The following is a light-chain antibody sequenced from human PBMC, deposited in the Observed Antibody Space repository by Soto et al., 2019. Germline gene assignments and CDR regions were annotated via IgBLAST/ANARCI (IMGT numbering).Light chain of an antibody. CDR2: NVN. CDR1: SSDVGNYDY. J-gene: IGLJ2*01. CDR3: CSYAPSRTLL. V-gene: IGLV2-23*02. Sequence: QSVLIQPPSVSGSPGQSVTISCTGTSSDVGNYDYVSWYQQHPGTVPKPMIYNVNTQPSGVSSRFSASKSGNTASLTISGLQAEDEADYFCCSYAPSRTLLFGGGTKVTVL.